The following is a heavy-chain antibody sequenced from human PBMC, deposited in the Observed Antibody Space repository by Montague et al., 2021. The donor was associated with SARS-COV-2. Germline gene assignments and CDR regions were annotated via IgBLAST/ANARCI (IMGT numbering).Heavy chain of an antibody. Sequence: SETLSLTCTVSGVSISSSSYYWGWVRQPPGKGLEWIGSIYYSGGTYYNPSLKSRVTISVDTSKNQFSLKLSSVTAADTAVYYCARIGWLRGAFDIWGQGTMVTVSS. CDR1: GVSISSSSYY. D-gene: IGHD5-12*01. CDR3: ARIGWLRGAFDI. CDR2: IYYSGGT. J-gene: IGHJ3*02. V-gene: IGHV4-39*01.